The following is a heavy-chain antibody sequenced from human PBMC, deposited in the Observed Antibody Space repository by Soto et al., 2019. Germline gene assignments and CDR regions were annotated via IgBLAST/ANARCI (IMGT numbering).Heavy chain of an antibody. J-gene: IGHJ4*02. CDR3: AIDISGGAMVPYYFDY. CDR1: GYTFTYCS. D-gene: IGHD3-22*01. V-gene: IGHV1-45*02. Sequence: SVKVSCKASGYTFTYCSLHWLQQAPGQGLERMRWITLYNGNTNYAKKFQGRVTITRDMSLRTAYIELSSLRSEDSAVYYWAIDISGGAMVPYYFDYWAQGPLVTVSS. CDR2: ITLYNGNT.